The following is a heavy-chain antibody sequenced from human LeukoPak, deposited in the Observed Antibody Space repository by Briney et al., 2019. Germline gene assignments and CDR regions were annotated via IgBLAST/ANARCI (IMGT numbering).Heavy chain of an antibody. CDR3: ARGRMGGLFDC. D-gene: IGHD3-16*01. Sequence: GGSLRLSCAASGFTLSSFAMNWVRQAPGKGLEWISYITSASNTIFYADSVKGRFTISGDNAKNSLYLQMNSLRAEDTAVYYCARGRMGGLFDCWGQGALVTVSS. V-gene: IGHV3-48*01. CDR2: ITSASNTI. CDR1: GFTLSSFA. J-gene: IGHJ4*02.